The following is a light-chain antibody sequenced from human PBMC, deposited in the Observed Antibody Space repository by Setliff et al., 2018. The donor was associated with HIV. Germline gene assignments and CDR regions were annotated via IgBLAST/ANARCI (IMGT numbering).Light chain of an antibody. CDR3: SSYTFSSTPYV. CDR2: EVS. Sequence: QSVLTQPASVSGSPGQSITISCTGSSSDIGSFNLVSWYQQHPGKAPKVVIYEVSNRPSGVSNRFSGSKSGNTASLTISGLQAEDEADYYCSSYTFSSTPYVFGTGTKVTVL. J-gene: IGLJ1*01. CDR1: SSDIGSFNL. V-gene: IGLV2-14*02.